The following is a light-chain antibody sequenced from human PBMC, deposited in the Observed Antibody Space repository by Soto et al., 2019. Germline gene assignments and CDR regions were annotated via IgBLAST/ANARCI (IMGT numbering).Light chain of an antibody. CDR3: QQFNTWPRDT. CDR2: GAS. CDR1: QSVSSN. Sequence: ETLMTPSPATLSVAPVERVTISCLASQSVSSNLAWYQQKPGQAPRLLIYGASIRATGVPARFSGGGSGTAFTLTISSLQSEDFAVYYCQQFNTWPRDTFSQGTKGDIK. V-gene: IGKV3-15*01. J-gene: IGKJ1*01.